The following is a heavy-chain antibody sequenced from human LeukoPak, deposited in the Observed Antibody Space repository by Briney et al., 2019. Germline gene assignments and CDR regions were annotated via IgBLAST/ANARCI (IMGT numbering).Heavy chain of an antibody. CDR3: AREPLYTMIVVERRYAFDI. CDR2: INPSGGST. D-gene: IGHD3-22*01. V-gene: IGHV1-46*01. Sequence: ASVKVSCTASGYTFTSYYMHWVRPAPGQGLEWMGIINPSGGSTSYAQKFQGRVTMTRDTSTSTVYMELSSLRSEDKPEYFCAREPLYTMIVVERRYAFDIWGQGTMVTVSS. CDR1: GYTFTSYY. J-gene: IGHJ3*02.